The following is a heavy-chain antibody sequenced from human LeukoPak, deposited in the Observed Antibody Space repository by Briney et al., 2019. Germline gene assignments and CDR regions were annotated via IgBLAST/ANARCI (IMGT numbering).Heavy chain of an antibody. D-gene: IGHD4-17*01. CDR3: ARGPTSVNLDF. V-gene: IGHV1-18*01. CDR2: ISNYNGNT. CDR1: GYMFSNYG. Sequence: GASVKVSCKASGYMFSNYGITWVRQAPGQGLEWMGWISNYNGNTNYAQRFQGRVSMTTDTSTTTVYMELTSLRSDDTAVYYCARGPTSVNLDFWGRGTLVTVSS. J-gene: IGHJ4*02.